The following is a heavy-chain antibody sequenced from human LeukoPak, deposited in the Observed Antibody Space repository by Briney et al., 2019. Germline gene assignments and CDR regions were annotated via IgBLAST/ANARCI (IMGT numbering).Heavy chain of an antibody. Sequence: SVKVSCKASGGTFSSYTISWVRQAPGQGLEWMGRIIPILGIANYTHKFKSRVTITADKSTSTAYMELSSLRSEDTAVYYCASDDYGGNWGQGTLVTVSS. D-gene: IGHD4-23*01. CDR1: GGTFSSYT. J-gene: IGHJ4*02. CDR3: ASDDYGGN. V-gene: IGHV1-69*02. CDR2: IIPILGIA.